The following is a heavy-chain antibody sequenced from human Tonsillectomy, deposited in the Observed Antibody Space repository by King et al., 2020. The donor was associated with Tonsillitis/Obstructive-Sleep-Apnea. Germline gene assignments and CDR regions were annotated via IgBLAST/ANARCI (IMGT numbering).Heavy chain of an antibody. D-gene: IGHD3-22*01. J-gene: IGHJ1*01. CDR1: GYTFTSYY. V-gene: IGHV1-46*01. CDR3: ARDQEYYDSSGYHGYFQH. CDR2: INPSGGST. Sequence: VQLVESGAEVKKPGASVKVSCKASGYTFTSYYMHWVRQAPGQGLEWMGIINPSGGSTSYAKKFRGRVTMTRDTSTSTVYMELSSLRSEDTAVYYCARDQEYYDSSGYHGYFQHWGQGTLVTVSS.